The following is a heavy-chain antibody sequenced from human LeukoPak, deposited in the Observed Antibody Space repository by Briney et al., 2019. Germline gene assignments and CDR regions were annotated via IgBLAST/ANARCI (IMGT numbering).Heavy chain of an antibody. CDR3: ARVAGKYYYYYMDV. V-gene: IGHV1-2*02. Sequence: APVKVSCKASGGIFNTYLISWVRQAPGQGLEWMGWINPNSGGTNYAQKFQGRVTMTRDTSISTAYMELSRLRSDDTAVYYCARVAGKYYYYYMDVWGKGTTVTVSS. J-gene: IGHJ6*03. CDR1: GGIFNTYL. D-gene: IGHD3-10*01. CDR2: INPNSGGT.